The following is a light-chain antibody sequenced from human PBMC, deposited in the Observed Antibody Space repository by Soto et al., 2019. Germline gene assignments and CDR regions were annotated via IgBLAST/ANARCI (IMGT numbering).Light chain of an antibody. J-gene: IGKJ1*01. CDR1: QTISSW. Sequence: DIQVTLYPSSLSASVGDRVTITCRASQTISSWLAWYQQNPGKAPKILIYNADTLESGVPSRFSGSGYGTESILTISSLQPDDFATYYCQQFSLYCAFGQGTKVDI. CDR2: NAD. V-gene: IGKV1-5*01. CDR3: QQFSLYCA.